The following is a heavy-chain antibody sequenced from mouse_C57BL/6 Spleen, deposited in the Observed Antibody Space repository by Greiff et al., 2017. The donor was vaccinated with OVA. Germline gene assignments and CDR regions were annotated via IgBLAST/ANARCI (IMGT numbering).Heavy chain of an antibody. CDR2: IDPENGDT. Sequence: EVQLQESGAELVRPGASVKLSCTASGFNIKDDYMHWVKQRPEQGLEWIGWIDPENGDTEYASKFQGKATITADTSSNTAYLQLSSLTSEDTAVYYCSPPPTVVATRDYWGQGTTLTVSS. CDR3: SPPPTVVATRDY. V-gene: IGHV14-4*01. CDR1: GFNIKDDY. D-gene: IGHD1-1*01. J-gene: IGHJ2*01.